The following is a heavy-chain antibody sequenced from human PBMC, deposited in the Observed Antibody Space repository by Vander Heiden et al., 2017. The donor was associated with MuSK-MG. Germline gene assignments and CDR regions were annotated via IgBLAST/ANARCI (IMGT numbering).Heavy chain of an antibody. V-gene: IGHV3-66*01. D-gene: IGHD2-15*01. CDR3: TRGCSGGTCYYYYYGMDV. CDR2: IYRGGDT. Sequence: EVQLAESGGALVQPGGSLRLSCAASGFTVSSNYMRWVRQAPGKGLEWVSVIYRGGDTYYADSVKGRFTISRDNPKNTLYLRMNSLRADDTAVYYCTRGCSGGTCYYYYYGMDVWGQGTTVTVSS. CDR1: GFTVSSNY. J-gene: IGHJ6*02.